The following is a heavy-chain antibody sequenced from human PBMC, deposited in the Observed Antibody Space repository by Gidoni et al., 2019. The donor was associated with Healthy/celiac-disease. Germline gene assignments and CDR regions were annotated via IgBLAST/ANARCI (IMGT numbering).Heavy chain of an antibody. V-gene: IGHV3-53*02. CDR1: GFSVSSNY. CDR2: IYGGVST. J-gene: IGHJ4*02. CDR3: ARGATIPFDY. D-gene: IGHD5-12*01. Sequence: EVQLVETGGGLIQTGGSMSISCAASGFSVSSNYMSGVRQAPGKVLEWVSVIYGGVSTYYADSVKGRFTISRDNSKNTLYLQMNSLRAEDTAVYYCARGATIPFDYWGQGTLVTVSS.